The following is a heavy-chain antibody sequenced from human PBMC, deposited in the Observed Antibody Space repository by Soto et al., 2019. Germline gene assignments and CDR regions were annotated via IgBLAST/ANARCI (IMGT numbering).Heavy chain of an antibody. D-gene: IGHD3-10*01. CDR1: GFTFSSYA. CDR2: ISYDGSNK. J-gene: IGHJ4*02. CDR3: ARDLSMVRGWTDY. Sequence: QVQLVESGGGVVQPGRSLRLSCAASGFTFSSYAMHWVRQAPGKGLEWVAVISYDGSNKYYADSVKGRFTISRDNSKNTLYLQMNSLRAEDTAVYYCARDLSMVRGWTDYWGQGTLVTVSS. V-gene: IGHV3-30-3*01.